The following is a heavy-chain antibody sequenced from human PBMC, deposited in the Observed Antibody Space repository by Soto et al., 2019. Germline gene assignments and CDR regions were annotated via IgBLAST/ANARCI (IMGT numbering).Heavy chain of an antibody. J-gene: IGHJ4*02. CDR2: FYPGDSDT. D-gene: IGHD3-16*01. CDR1: GYYFPSYW. CDR3: ARQGDVAEGFDY. V-gene: IGHV5-51*01. Sequence: GESLKISCTGSGYYFPSYWIGWVRQMPGKGLEWMGIFYPGDSDTRYSPSFQGQVTISADRSISTAYLQWSSLKPSDTARYYCARQGDVAEGFDYWGQGTLVTVSS.